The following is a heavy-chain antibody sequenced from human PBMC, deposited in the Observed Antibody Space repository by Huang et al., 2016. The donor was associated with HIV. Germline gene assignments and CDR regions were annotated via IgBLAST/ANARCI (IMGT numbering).Heavy chain of an antibody. CDR2: ILPRLGRA. CDR1: GGSFKLSG. J-gene: IGHJ6*03. D-gene: IGHD3-9*01. CDR3: ASGASYEIWTPYYSGWHYSMDV. V-gene: IGHV1-69*13. Sequence: QVHLVQSRAEVKKPGSSVRVSCTASGGSFKLSGISWVRQAPGQGLEWLGGILPRLGRANYAQKMSDRVTITASESTTTVYMDLTSLRPEDTAVYYCASGASYEIWTPYYSGWHYSMDVWGEGTTVTVSS.